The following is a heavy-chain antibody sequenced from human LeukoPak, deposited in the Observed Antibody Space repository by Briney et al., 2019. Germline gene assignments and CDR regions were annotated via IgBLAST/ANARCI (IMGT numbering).Heavy chain of an antibody. CDR1: GFTFSSYS. V-gene: IGHV3-21*04. Sequence: GGSLRLSCAASGFTFSSYSMNWVRQAPGKGLEWVSSISSRSSYIYYADSVKGRFTISRDNAKNSLYLQVNSLRAEDTALYYCARDRGNDYGDFSYFDYWGQGTLVTVSS. CDR2: ISSRSSYI. J-gene: IGHJ4*02. CDR3: ARDRGNDYGDFSYFDY. D-gene: IGHD4-17*01.